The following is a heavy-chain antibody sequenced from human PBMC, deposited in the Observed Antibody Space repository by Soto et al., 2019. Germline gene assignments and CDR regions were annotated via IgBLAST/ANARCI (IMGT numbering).Heavy chain of an antibody. CDR1: GYTFTGYY. D-gene: IGHD3-9*01. Sequence: ASVKVSCKASGYTFTGYYMHWVRQAPGQGLEWMGWINPNSGGTNYAQKFQGWVTMTRDTSISTAYMELSRLRSDDTAVYYCASSLLRTGKHAFDIWGQGTMVTVSS. CDR3: ASSLLRTGKHAFDI. V-gene: IGHV1-2*04. CDR2: INPNSGGT. J-gene: IGHJ3*02.